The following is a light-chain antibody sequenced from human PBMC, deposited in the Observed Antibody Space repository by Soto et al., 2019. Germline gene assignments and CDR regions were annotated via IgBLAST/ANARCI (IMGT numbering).Light chain of an antibody. J-gene: IGLJ1*01. CDR3: SSYTSSSTPLV. CDR1: SSDVGGYTY. CDR2: EVS. Sequence: SALTQPASVSGSPGQSITISCTGTSSDVGGYTYVSWYQQRPGKAPKLMIYEVSNRPSGVSNRFSGSKSGNTASLTISGLQAEDEADYYCSSYTSSSTPLVFGTGTKVTVL. V-gene: IGLV2-14*01.